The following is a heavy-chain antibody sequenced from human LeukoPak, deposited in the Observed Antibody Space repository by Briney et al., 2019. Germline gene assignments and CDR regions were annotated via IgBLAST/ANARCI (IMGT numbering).Heavy chain of an antibody. Sequence: SETLSLTCTVSGYSISSGYYWGWIRQPPGKGLEWIGSGSTYYNPSLKSRVTISVDTSKNQFSLKLSSVTAADTAVYYCAREGDTAMVTYISDYWGQGTLVTVSS. CDR1: GYSISSGYY. CDR2: SGST. CDR3: AREGDTAMVTYISDY. J-gene: IGHJ4*02. V-gene: IGHV4-38-2*02. D-gene: IGHD5-18*01.